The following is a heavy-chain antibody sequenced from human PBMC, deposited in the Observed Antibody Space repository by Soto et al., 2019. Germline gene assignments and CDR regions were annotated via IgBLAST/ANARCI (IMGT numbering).Heavy chain of an antibody. V-gene: IGHV3-21*01. J-gene: IGHJ4*02. CDR2: ISSTTNYI. Sequence: PGGSLRLSCAASGFTLTRYSMNWVSQAPGKGLEWVSSISSTTNYIYYADSMKGRFTVSRDNAKNSVYLEMNSLSAEDTAVYYCARESEDLTSNFDYWGQGTLVTVSS. CDR3: ARESEDLTSNFDY. CDR1: GFTLTRYS.